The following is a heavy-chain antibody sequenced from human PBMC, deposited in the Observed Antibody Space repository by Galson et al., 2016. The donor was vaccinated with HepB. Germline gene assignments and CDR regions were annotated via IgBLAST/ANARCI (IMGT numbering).Heavy chain of an antibody. CDR3: ARVNTVHYYYYMDV. Sequence: TLSLTCTVSRGSISFGGYSWSWIRQPPGKGLEWIGYIYHSGTAHYNPSLRSRVTISVDKSNNQFSLDLNSVTAADTAVYYCARVNTVHYYYYMDVWGKGTTATVSS. V-gene: IGHV4-30-2*01. D-gene: IGHD4-11*01. J-gene: IGHJ6*03. CDR2: IYHSGTA. CDR1: RGSISFGGYS.